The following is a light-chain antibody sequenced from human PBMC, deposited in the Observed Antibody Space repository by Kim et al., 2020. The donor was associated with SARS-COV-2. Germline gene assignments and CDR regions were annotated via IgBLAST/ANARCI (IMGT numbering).Light chain of an antibody. CDR1: KLGDKY. V-gene: IGLV3-1*01. CDR3: QAWDSSTVV. J-gene: IGLJ2*01. CDR2: QDS. Sequence: SYELTQPPSVSVSPGQTASITCSGDKLGDKYACWYQQKPGQLPVLVIYQDSKRPSGIPERFSGSNSGNTATLTISGTQAMDEADYYCQAWDSSTVVFGGGTQLTVL.